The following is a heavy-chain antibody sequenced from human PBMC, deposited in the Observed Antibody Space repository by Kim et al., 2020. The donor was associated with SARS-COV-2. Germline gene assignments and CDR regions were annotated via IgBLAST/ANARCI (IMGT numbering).Heavy chain of an antibody. CDR1: GFTFSSYW. Sequence: GGSLRLSCAASGFTFSSYWMHWVRQAPGKGLVWVSLINSDGTEAYADSVKGRFTISRDNAKSTLYLQMNSLSAEDTAVYYCTRDERLTIISPGVFNMWGQGTMVTVSS. CDR3: TRDERLTIISPGVFNM. CDR2: INSDGTEA. D-gene: IGHD2-8*01. J-gene: IGHJ3*02. V-gene: IGHV3-74*01.